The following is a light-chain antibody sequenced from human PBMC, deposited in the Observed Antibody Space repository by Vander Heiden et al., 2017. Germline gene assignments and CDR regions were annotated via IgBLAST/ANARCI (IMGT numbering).Light chain of an antibody. CDR3: QQYYSTLMYT. Sequence: DIVMTQSPDPLAVSLGERAPINCKSSQSVLYSSNNKNYLAWYQQKPGQPPKLLIYWASTRESGVPDRFSGSGSGTDFTLTISRLQAEDVAVYYCQQYYSTLMYTFGQGTKLEIK. J-gene: IGKJ2*01. CDR1: QSVLYSSNNKNY. CDR2: WAS. V-gene: IGKV4-1*01.